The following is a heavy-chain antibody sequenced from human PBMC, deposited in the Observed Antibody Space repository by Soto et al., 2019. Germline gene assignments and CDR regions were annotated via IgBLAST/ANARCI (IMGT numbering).Heavy chain of an antibody. Sequence: EVQLLESGGGLVQPGGSLRLSCAASGFTFSSYAMSWVRQAPGKGLEWVSAISGSGGSTYYADSVKGRFTISRDNPKNTLYLQMNSLRAEDTAVYYCAKDKGSGWYVLGYYYYGMDVWGQGTTVTVSS. D-gene: IGHD6-19*01. J-gene: IGHJ6*02. CDR2: ISGSGGST. CDR1: GFTFSSYA. CDR3: AKDKGSGWYVLGYYYYGMDV. V-gene: IGHV3-23*01.